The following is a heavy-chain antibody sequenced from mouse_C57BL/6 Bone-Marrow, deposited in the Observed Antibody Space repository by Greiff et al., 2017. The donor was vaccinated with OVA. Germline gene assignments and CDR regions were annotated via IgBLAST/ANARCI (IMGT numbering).Heavy chain of an antibody. D-gene: IGHD1-1*01. J-gene: IGHJ3*01. Sequence: VQLQQSGPELVKPGASVKISCKASGYSFTGYYMNWVKQSPEKSLEWIGEINPSTGGTTYNQKFKAKATLTVDKSSSTAYMQLKSLTSEDSAVYYCARSYYVSSGGFAYWGQGTLVTVSA. CDR2: INPSTGGT. CDR3: ARSYYVSSGGFAY. V-gene: IGHV1-42*01. CDR1: GYSFTGYY.